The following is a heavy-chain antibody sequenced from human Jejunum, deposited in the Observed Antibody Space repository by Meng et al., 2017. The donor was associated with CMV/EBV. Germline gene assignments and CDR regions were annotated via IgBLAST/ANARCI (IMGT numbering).Heavy chain of an antibody. J-gene: IGHJ4*02. CDR3: ARIHGPSGYYDFDS. Sequence: FSLSAGGTCVGWVRQPPGKALEWLALIGWDGDKYYNPFLKTRLSISKHTSKHEVVLTMTSMYPVDTATYYCARIHGPSGYYDFDSWGQGTLVTVSS. V-gene: IGHV2-70*20. CDR2: IGWDGDK. D-gene: IGHD5-12*01. CDR1: FSLSAGGTC.